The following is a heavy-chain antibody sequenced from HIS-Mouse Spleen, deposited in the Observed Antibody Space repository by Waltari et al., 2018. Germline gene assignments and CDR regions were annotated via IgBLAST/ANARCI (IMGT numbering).Heavy chain of an antibody. CDR1: GFTFRTYA. J-gene: IGHJ4*02. D-gene: IGHD5-18*01. V-gene: IGHV3-30-3*01. Sequence: VQLVESGGGVVQPGRSLRLSCAASGFTFRTYAMHWVRQAPGKGLEWVAVISYDGSNKYYADSVKGRFTISRDNSKNTLYLQMNSLRAEDTAVYYCARGFVDTAMVDYWGQGTLVTVSS. CDR2: ISYDGSNK. CDR3: ARGFVDTAMVDY.